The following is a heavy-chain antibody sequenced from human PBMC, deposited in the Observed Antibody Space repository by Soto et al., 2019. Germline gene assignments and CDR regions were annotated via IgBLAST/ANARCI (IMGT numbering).Heavy chain of an antibody. V-gene: IGHV3-21*01. CDR2: ITNSGSSI. D-gene: IGHD2-8*01. CDR3: VRSGSASMLRHVWFDP. CDR1: GFTFSSYY. Sequence: EVQLVESGGGLVKPGGSLRLSCAASGFTFSSYYMNWVRQAPGKGLEYVSSITNSGSSIYYGDSVRGRFTIARDNVKNSRFLQMDSLRAEDTAVYYCVRSGSASMLRHVWFDPWGQGTLVTVSS. J-gene: IGHJ5*02.